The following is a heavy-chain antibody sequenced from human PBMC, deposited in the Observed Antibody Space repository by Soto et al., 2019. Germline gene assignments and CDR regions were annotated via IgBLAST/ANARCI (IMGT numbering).Heavy chain of an antibody. Sequence: GGSLRLSCAASGFTVSSNYMSWVRQAPGKGLEWVSVIYSGGSTYYADSVKGRFTISRDNSKNTLYLQMNSLRAEDTAVYYCAREYSSGYYYYYGMDVWGQGTTVTVSS. V-gene: IGHV3-66*01. J-gene: IGHJ6*02. CDR1: GFTVSSNY. CDR3: AREYSSGYYYYYGMDV. D-gene: IGHD5-18*01. CDR2: IYSGGST.